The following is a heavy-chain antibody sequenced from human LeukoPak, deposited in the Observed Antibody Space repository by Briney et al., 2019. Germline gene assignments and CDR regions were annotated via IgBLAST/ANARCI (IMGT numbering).Heavy chain of an antibody. CDR2: INPSGGST. D-gene: IGHD3-3*01. V-gene: IGHV1-46*01. CDR3: ARDTPPADFWSGYYTSYYYYMDV. Sequence: ASVKVSCQASGYTFTSYYMHWVRQAPGQGRGWMGFINPSGGSTSYAQKFQGRVTMTRDTSTSTVYMELSSLRSEDTAVYYCARDTPPADFWSGYYTSYYYYMDVWGKGTTVTVSS. J-gene: IGHJ6*03. CDR1: GYTFTSYY.